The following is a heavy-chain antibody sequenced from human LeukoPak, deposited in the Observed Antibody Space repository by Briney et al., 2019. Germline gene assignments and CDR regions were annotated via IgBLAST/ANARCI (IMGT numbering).Heavy chain of an antibody. CDR2: INSDGSST. Sequence: GGSLRLSCEASGFTFNSYGMSWVRQAPGKGLVWVSRINSDGSSTNYADSVKGRFTISRDNAKNTLYLQMNSLRAEDTAVYYCARDPRGGTVDYWGQGTLVTVSS. J-gene: IGHJ4*02. CDR3: ARDPRGGTVDY. CDR1: GFTFNSYG. V-gene: IGHV3-74*01. D-gene: IGHD2-8*02.